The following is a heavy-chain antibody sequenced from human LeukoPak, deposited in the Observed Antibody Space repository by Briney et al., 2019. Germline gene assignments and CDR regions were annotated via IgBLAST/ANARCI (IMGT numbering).Heavy chain of an antibody. CDR3: ARVDVVTTVFDY. D-gene: IGHD2-21*02. J-gene: IGHJ4*02. Sequence: GASVKVSCKASGYTFTTYTMNWVRQAPGQGLEWMGWINTKTGKATYAQGFAGRSVFSLDSSVNTAYLQINSLKTEDTAVYYCARVDVVTTVFDYWGQGTLVTVSS. CDR2: INTKTGKA. V-gene: IGHV7-4-1*02. CDR1: GYTFTTYT.